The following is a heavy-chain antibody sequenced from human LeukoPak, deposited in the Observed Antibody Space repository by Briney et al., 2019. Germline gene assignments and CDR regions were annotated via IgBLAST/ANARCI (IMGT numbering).Heavy chain of an antibody. J-gene: IGHJ6*02. CDR3: ARDQGYCSSTSCPATYYYYGMDV. Sequence: ASVKVSCKASGYTFTGYYMHWVRQAPGQGLEWMGWINPNSGGTNYAQKFQGWVTMTRDTSISTAYMELSRLRSDDTAVYYCARDQGYCSSTSCPATYYYYGMDVWGQGTLVTVSS. CDR1: GYTFTGYY. D-gene: IGHD2-2*01. V-gene: IGHV1-2*04. CDR2: INPNSGGT.